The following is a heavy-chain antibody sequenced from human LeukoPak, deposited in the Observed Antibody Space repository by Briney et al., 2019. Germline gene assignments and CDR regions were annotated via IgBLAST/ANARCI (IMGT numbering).Heavy chain of an antibody. Sequence: ASVKVSCKASGYTFTGYYMHWVRQAPGQGLEWMGWINPNSGGTNYAQKFQGRVTMTRDTSISTVYMELSSLRSEDTAMYYCTRGLSSGRYNYFYDYWGQGTLVTVSS. CDR2: INPNSGGT. CDR1: GYTFTGYY. V-gene: IGHV1-2*02. J-gene: IGHJ4*02. CDR3: TRGLSSGRYNYFYDY. D-gene: IGHD1-26*01.